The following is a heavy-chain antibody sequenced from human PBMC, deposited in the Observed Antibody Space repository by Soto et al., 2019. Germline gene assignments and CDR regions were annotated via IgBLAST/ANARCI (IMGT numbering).Heavy chain of an antibody. D-gene: IGHD3-16*01. CDR1: GFTFSSYG. V-gene: IGHV3-23*01. J-gene: IGHJ5*02. Sequence: HPGGSLRLSCAASGFTFSSYGMHWVRQAPGKGLEWVSAISGSGGSTYYADSVKGRFTISRDNSKNTLYLQMNSLRAEDTAVYYCAKPPVTGGSPNWFDPWGQGTLVTVSS. CDR2: ISGSGGST. CDR3: AKPPVTGGSPNWFDP.